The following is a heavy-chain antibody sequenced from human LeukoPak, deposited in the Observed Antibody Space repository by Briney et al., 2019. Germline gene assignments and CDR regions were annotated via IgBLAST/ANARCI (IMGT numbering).Heavy chain of an antibody. Sequence: ASVKVSCKASGGTFSSYAISRVRQAPGQGLEWMGRIIPILGIANYAQKFQGRVTITADKSTSTAYMELSSLRSEDTAVYYCARDPDYGGNSGAFDYWGQGTLVTVSS. CDR2: IIPILGIA. CDR1: GGTFSSYA. D-gene: IGHD4-23*01. CDR3: ARDPDYGGNSGAFDY. J-gene: IGHJ4*02. V-gene: IGHV1-69*04.